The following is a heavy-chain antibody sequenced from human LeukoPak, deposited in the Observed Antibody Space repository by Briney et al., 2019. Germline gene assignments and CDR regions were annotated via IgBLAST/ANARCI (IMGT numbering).Heavy chain of an antibody. CDR3: ARLGYCSSTSCFFRAFDI. CDR2: ISSSGSTI. V-gene: IGHV3-11*04. Sequence: GGSLRLSCAASGFTFSDYYMSWIRQAPGKGLEWVSYISSSGSTIYYADSVKGRFTISRDNAKNSLYLQMNSLRAEDTAVYYCARLGYCSSTSCFFRAFDIWGQGTMVTVSS. D-gene: IGHD2-2*01. J-gene: IGHJ3*02. CDR1: GFTFSDYY.